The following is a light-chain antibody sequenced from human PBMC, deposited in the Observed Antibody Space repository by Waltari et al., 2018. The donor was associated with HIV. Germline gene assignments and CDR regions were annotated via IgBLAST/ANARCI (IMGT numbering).Light chain of an antibody. V-gene: IGLV2-14*01. J-gene: IGLJ2*01. Sequence: QSALTQPASVSGSPGRSITISCTGTNSDIGGYNYVSWYQQHPGRAPKLRLYDVTQRPSGVSDRFSGSKSGNTASLTIAGLLAEDEADYYCSSYASNTYVVFGGGTKLTVL. CDR3: SSYASNTYVV. CDR2: DVT. CDR1: NSDIGGYNY.